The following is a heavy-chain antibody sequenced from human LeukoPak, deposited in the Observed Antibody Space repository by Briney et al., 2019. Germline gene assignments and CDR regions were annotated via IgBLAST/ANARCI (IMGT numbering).Heavy chain of an antibody. J-gene: IGHJ4*02. CDR2: IRSKANSYAT. V-gene: IGHV3-73*01. Sequence: PGGSLRLSCAASGFTFSGSAMHWVRQASGEGLEWVGRIRSKANSYATAYAASVKGRLTISRDDSKNTAYLQMNSLKTEDTAVYYCTHSSSWLYYFDYWGQGTLVTVSS. D-gene: IGHD6-13*01. CDR1: GFTFSGSA. CDR3: THSSSWLYYFDY.